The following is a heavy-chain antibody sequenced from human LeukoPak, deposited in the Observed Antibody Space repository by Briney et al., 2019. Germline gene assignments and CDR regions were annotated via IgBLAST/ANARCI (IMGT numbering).Heavy chain of an antibody. CDR3: AKNPRSYSSSCFDY. CDR1: GFTFSSYG. J-gene: IGHJ4*02. V-gene: IGHV3-33*06. D-gene: IGHD6-13*01. Sequence: PGGSLRLSCAASGFTFSSYGMHWVRQAPGKGLEWVAVIWYDGSNKYYADSVKGRFTISRDNSKNTLYLQMNSLRAEDTAVYYCAKNPRSYSSSCFDYWGQGTLVTVSS. CDR2: IWYDGSNK.